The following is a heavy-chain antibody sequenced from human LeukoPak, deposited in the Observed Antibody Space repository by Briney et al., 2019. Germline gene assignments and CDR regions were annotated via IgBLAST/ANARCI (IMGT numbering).Heavy chain of an antibody. CDR2: IYTTGTT. Sequence: KTSETLSLTCTVSSGSIRSYYWGWVRQPPGKGLEWIGRIYTTGTTQYNPSLKSRVTMSVDTSTNQFSLNLRSMTAADMAVYYCGRQGYTASYYFFDYWSQGTLVAV. D-gene: IGHD1-26*01. CDR1: SGSIRSYY. CDR3: GRQGYTASYYFFDY. J-gene: IGHJ4*02. V-gene: IGHV4-4*07.